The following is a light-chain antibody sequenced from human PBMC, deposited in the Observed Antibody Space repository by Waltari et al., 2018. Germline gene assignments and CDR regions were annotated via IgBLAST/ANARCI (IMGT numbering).Light chain of an antibody. V-gene: IGLV2-23*02. CDR3: CSYVGSTTWV. CDR1: RSDVAPYNL. J-gene: IGLJ3*02. CDR2: EVT. Sequence: SALTQPASVSGSPGQSITISCAGTRSDVAPYNLVSWYQHHPGKAPKLMLYEVTKRPSGVSHRFSGSKSGNTASLTISDLQAEDEGDYFCCSYVGSTTWVFGGGTKVTVL.